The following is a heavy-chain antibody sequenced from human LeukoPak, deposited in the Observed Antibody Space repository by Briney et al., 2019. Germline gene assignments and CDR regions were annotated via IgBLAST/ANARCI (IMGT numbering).Heavy chain of an antibody. V-gene: IGHV4-34*01. J-gene: IGHJ4*02. Sequence: SETLSLTCAVYGGSFSGYHWSWIRQPPGKGLEWIGEINHSGSTNYNPSLKSRVTISVDTSKNQFSLKLSSVTAADTAVYYCARDYGVTDYWGQGTLVTVSS. CDR2: INHSGST. CDR1: GGSFSGYH. CDR3: ARDYGVTDY. D-gene: IGHD4-17*01.